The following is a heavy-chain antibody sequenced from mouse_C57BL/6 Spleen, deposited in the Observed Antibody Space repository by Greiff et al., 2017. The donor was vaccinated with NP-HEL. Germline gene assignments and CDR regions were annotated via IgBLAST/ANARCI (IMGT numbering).Heavy chain of an antibody. CDR2: IDPSDSYT. CDR3: ARRRVSTVVGLDY. J-gene: IGHJ2*01. V-gene: IGHV1-50*01. Sequence: QVQLKQPGAELVKPGASVKLSCKASGYTFTSYWMQWVKQRPGQGLEWIGEIDPSDSYTNYNQKFKGKATLTVDTSSSTAYMQLSSLTSEDSAVYYCARRRVSTVVGLDYWGQGTTLTVSS. CDR1: GYTFTSYW. D-gene: IGHD1-1*01.